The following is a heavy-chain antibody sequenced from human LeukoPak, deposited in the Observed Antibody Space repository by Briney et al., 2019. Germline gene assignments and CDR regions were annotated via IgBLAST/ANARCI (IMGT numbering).Heavy chain of an antibody. CDR2: INPNSGGT. J-gene: IGHJ6*03. CDR3: ARAGYDILTGYYMHYYYMDV. CDR1: GYTFTGYY. Sequence: ASVKVSCKASGYTFTGYYMHWVRQAPGQGLEWMGWINPNSGGTNYAQKFQGRVTMTRDTSISTAYMELSSLRSEDTAVYYCARAGYDILTGYYMHYYYMDVWGKGTTVTISS. V-gene: IGHV1-2*02. D-gene: IGHD3-9*01.